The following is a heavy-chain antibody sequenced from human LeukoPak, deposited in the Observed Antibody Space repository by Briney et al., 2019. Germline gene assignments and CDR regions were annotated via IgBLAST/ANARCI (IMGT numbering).Heavy chain of an antibody. J-gene: IGHJ4*02. CDR1: GFTFSSYV. V-gene: IGHV3-30-3*01. Sequence: GGSLRLSCAASGFTFSSYVMHWVRQAPGKGLEWVAVISYDGSNKYYADSVKGRFTISRDNSKNTLYLQMNSLRAEDTAVYYCARVGRYGSGSYYNVYGDYWGQGTLVTVSS. D-gene: IGHD3-10*01. CDR2: ISYDGSNK. CDR3: ARVGRYGSGSYYNVYGDY.